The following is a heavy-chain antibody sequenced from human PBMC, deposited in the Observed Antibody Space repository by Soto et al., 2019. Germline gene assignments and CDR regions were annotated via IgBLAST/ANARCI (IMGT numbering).Heavy chain of an antibody. V-gene: IGHV4-30-2*01. CDR2: IYHSGNT. D-gene: IGHD3-10*01. CDR1: GGSISSGGYS. J-gene: IGHJ4*02. CDR3: ARDHYFNNNWAFDY. Sequence: SETLSLTCAVSGGSISSGGYSWSWIRQPPGKGLEWIGDIYHSGNTYYNPSLKSRATISMDKSRNQISLTLTSVTAADTAVYYCARDHYFNNNWAFDYWGQGALVTVSS.